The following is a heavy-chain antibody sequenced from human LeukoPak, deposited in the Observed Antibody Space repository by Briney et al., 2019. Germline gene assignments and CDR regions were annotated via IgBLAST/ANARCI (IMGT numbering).Heavy chain of an antibody. CDR3: AREFGGIAAAGTAFDI. V-gene: IGHV4-59*01. D-gene: IGHD6-13*01. CDR2: IYYSGST. J-gene: IGHJ3*02. Sequence: SETLSLTCTVSGGSISSYYWSWIRQPPGKGLEWIGYIYYSGSTNYNPSLKSRVTISVDTSKNQLSLKLSSVTAADTAVYYCAREFGGIAAAGTAFDIWGQGTMLTVSS. CDR1: GGSISSYY.